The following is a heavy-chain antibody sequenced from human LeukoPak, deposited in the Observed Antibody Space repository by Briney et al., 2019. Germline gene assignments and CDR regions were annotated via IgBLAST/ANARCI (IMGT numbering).Heavy chain of an antibody. J-gene: IGHJ3*02. CDR1: GFTFSSYG. CDR3: ARDRILFSGSYILTGAFDI. CDR2: IWYDGSNK. Sequence: GRSLRLSCAASGFTFSSYGMHWVRQAPGKGLEWVAVIWYDGSNKYYADSVKGRFTISRDNSKNTLYLQMNSLRAEDTAVYYCARDRILFSGSYILTGAFDIWGQGTMVTVSS. V-gene: IGHV3-33*01. D-gene: IGHD1-26*01.